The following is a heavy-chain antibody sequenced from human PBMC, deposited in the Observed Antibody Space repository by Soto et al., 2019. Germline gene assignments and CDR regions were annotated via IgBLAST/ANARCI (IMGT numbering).Heavy chain of an antibody. CDR2: IIPIFGIA. Sequence: QVQLVQSGAEVKKPGSSVKVSCKASGGTFSRYSITWVRQAPGHGLEWIGRIIPIFGIASYAQKFHGRVTIPADESTSTAYMELSSLRSDDTAVYYCAREDRDRETGLVPAAIDGMDVWGQGTTVNVSS. J-gene: IGHJ6*02. CDR3: AREDRDRETGLVPAAIDGMDV. V-gene: IGHV1-69*08. D-gene: IGHD2-2*01. CDR1: GGTFSRYS.